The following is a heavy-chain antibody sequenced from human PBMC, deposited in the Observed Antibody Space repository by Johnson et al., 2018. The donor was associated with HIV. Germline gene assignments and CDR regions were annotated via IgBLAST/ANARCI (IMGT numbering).Heavy chain of an antibody. D-gene: IGHD1-1*01. Sequence: EVQLVESGGGLVQPGRSLRLSCAASGFTFDDYAMDWVRQAPGKGLEWVSGINWNGGSTGYADSVKGRFTISRDNAKNSLYLQMNSLRAEDTALYYCARREGTTGTFSAFDIWGQGTMVTVSS. J-gene: IGHJ3*02. V-gene: IGHV3-20*04. CDR1: GFTFDDYA. CDR3: ARREGTTGTFSAFDI. CDR2: INWNGGST.